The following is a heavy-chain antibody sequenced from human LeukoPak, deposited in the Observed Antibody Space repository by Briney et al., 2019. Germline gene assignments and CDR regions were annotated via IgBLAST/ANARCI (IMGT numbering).Heavy chain of an antibody. Sequence: GASVKVPCKASGGTFSSYAISWVRQAPGQGLEWMGGIIPIFGTANYAQKFQGRVTITTDESTSTAYMELSSLRSEDTAVYYCARDRGVTTSFFDYWGQGTLVTVSS. CDR3: ARDRGVTTSFFDY. V-gene: IGHV1-69*05. CDR2: IIPIFGTA. CDR1: GGTFSSYA. J-gene: IGHJ4*02. D-gene: IGHD4-17*01.